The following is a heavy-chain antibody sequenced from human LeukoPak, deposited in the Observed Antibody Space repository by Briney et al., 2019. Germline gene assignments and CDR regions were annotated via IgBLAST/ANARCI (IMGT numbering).Heavy chain of an antibody. CDR2: IYYSGST. V-gene: IGHV4-39*07. CDR1: GGSISSSSYY. J-gene: IGHJ4*02. Sequence: SETLSLTCTVSGGSISSSSYYWGWIRQPPGKGLEWIGSIYYSGSTYYTPSLKSRVTISVDTSKNQFSLKLSSVTAADTAVYYCARGHIIGLVVVPAADCGYFDYWGQGTLVTVSS. CDR3: ARGHIIGLVVVPAADCGYFDY. D-gene: IGHD2-2*01.